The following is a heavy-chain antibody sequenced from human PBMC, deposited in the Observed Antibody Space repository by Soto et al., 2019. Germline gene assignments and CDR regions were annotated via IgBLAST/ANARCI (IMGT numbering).Heavy chain of an antibody. Sequence: ALSLPRTVSAGSIGSGFYYWSWIRQHPGKGLEWIGYIYSRGNTYYNPSLKSRVTISLDTSDNQFSLTLSSVTAADTAVYYCARGTYYFYMDVWGKGTTVTVSS. CDR2: IYSRGNT. J-gene: IGHJ6*03. CDR3: ARGTYYFYMDV. V-gene: IGHV4-31*03. CDR1: AGSIGSGFYY.